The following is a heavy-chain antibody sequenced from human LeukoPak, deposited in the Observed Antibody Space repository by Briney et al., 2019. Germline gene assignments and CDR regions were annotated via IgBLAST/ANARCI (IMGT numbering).Heavy chain of an antibody. CDR1: GFTFSSYW. CDR2: TWYDGSSN. Sequence: GGSLRLSCAASGFTFSSYWMHWVRQPPGKGLEWVAFTWYDGSSNYYADSVAGRFTISRDNSKKKVFLQMNNVRVEDTAVYYCARDPSDYGDYMSDYWGEGSLLSVSS. V-gene: IGHV3-33*08. J-gene: IGHJ4*02. CDR3: ARDPSDYGDYMSDY. D-gene: IGHD4-17*01.